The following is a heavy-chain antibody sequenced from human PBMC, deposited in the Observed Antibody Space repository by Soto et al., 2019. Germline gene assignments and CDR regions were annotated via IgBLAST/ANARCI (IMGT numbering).Heavy chain of an antibody. Sequence: SGPTLVNPTQTLTLTCTFSGFSLSISGVGVGWIRQPPGKALEWLALILWNDDQRYSPSLKSRLTITKDTSRDQVVLTMTDMAPLDTATYYCARAAGSASFYFGSRSFVPVDYWGQGSVVTVSS. J-gene: IGHJ4*02. D-gene: IGHD3-10*01. CDR1: GFSLSISGVG. CDR3: ARAAGSASFYFGSRSFVPVDY. V-gene: IGHV2-5*01. CDR2: ILWNDDQ.